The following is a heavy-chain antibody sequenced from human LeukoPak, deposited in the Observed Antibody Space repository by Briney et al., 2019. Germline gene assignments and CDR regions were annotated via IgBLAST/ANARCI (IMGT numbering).Heavy chain of an antibody. CDR2: INPNSGGT. J-gene: IGHJ5*02. CDR3: ARDRVYCSGGSCYGNWFDP. Sequence: ASVKVSCKASGYTFTNYYMHWVRQAPGQGLEWMGWINPNSGGTNYAQKFQGRVTMTRDTSISTAYMELSRLRSDDTAVYYCARDRVYCSGGSCYGNWFDPWGQGTLVTVSS. V-gene: IGHV1-2*02. D-gene: IGHD2-15*01. CDR1: GYTFTNYY.